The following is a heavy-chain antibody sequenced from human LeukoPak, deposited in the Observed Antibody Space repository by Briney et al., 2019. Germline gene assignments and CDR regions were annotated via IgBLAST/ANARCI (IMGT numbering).Heavy chain of an antibody. CDR3: ARGLRTAGNPGGRAPRDPTYYFDY. CDR2: MYYSGSI. V-gene: IGHV4-31*03. CDR1: SGPITSGCYY. Sequence: SQTLSLTCTVSSGPITSGCYYWNRIRQHPGKGLEWIGHMYYSGSIHYNPSLESRVTISVDTSKNYSSLRLSSVTAADTAVYYCARGLRTAGNPGGRAPRDPTYYFDYWGEGTLVTVSS. J-gene: IGHJ4*02. D-gene: IGHD3-16*01.